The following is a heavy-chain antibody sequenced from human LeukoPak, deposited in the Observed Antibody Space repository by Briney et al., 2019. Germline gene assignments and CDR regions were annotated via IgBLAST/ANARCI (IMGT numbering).Heavy chain of an antibody. V-gene: IGHV3-15*01. CDR1: GFTFSNAW. CDR2: IKSKTDGGKT. D-gene: IGHD6-19*01. J-gene: IGHJ4*02. Sequence: PGGSLRLSCAASGFTFSNAWMSWVRQAPGKGLEWVGRIKSKTDGGKTDYAAPVKGRFTISRDDSKNTLYLQMNSLKTEDTAVYYCTTTSIAVAGPFDYWGQGTLVTVSS. CDR3: TTTSIAVAGPFDY.